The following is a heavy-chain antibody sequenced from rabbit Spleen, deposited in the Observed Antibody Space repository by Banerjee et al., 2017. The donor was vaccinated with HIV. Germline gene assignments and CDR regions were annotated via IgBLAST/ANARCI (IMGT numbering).Heavy chain of an antibody. Sequence: QSLEESGGDLVKPGASLTLTCTASGFSFSTSDYMCWVRQAPGKGLEWISCIDTSSGSTWYATWAKGRVTISMTSSTTVTLQMTSLTAADTATYFCARDTGTSFSSYGMDLWGPGTLVTVS. CDR1: GFSFSTSDY. CDR2: IDTSSGST. V-gene: IGHV1S40*01. D-gene: IGHD7-1*01. CDR3: ARDTGTSFSSYGMDL. J-gene: IGHJ6*01.